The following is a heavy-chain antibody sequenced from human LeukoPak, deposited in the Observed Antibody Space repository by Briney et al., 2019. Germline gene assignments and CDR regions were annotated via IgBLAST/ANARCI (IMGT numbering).Heavy chain of an antibody. J-gene: IGHJ4*02. CDR1: GGSISSNGYY. V-gene: IGHV4-39*07. CDR2: IYYSGST. CDR3: ARFYDSSGYYLFDY. Sequence: SETLSLTCSVSGGSISSNGYYWGWIRQPPGKGLEWIGSIYYSGSTYYNPSLKSRVTISVDRSKNQFSLKLSSVTAADTAVYYCARFYDSSGYYLFDYWGQGTLVTVSS. D-gene: IGHD3-22*01.